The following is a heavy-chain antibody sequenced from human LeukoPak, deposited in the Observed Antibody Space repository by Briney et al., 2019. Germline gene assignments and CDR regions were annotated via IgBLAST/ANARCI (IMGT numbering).Heavy chain of an antibody. CDR1: GFTFSSYA. Sequence: GGSLRLSCAASGFTFSSYAMSWVRQAPGKGLEWVSAISGSGGSTYYADSVKGRFTISRDNSKNTLYLQMNSPRAEDTAVYYCAKLPPGYYDSSGYYPDAFDIWGQGTMVTVSS. CDR2: ISGSGGST. D-gene: IGHD3-22*01. J-gene: IGHJ3*02. V-gene: IGHV3-23*01. CDR3: AKLPPGYYDSSGYYPDAFDI.